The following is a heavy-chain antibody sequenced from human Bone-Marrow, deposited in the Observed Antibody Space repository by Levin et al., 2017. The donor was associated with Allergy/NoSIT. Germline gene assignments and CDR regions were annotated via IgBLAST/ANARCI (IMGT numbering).Heavy chain of an antibody. D-gene: IGHD3-22*01. Sequence: SETLSLTCTVSGGSISSGDYYWSWIRQPPGKGLEWIGYIYYSGSTYYNPSLKSRVTISVDTSKNQFSLKLSSVTAADTAVYYCARGRSSGNSVYYYYGMDVWGQGTTVTVSS. CDR3: ARGRSSGNSVYYYYGMDV. CDR1: GGSISSGDYY. V-gene: IGHV4-30-4*01. J-gene: IGHJ6*02. CDR2: IYYSGST.